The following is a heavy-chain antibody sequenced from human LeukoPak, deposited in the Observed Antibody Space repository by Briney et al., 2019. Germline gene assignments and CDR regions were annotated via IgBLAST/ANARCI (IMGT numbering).Heavy chain of an antibody. CDR2: INSDGGRA. D-gene: IGHD5-12*01. CDR3: AIEGYSGYDRGY. Sequence: GGSLRLSCAASGFPSSSYWMFWVRQAPGKGLVWVSRINSDGGRASYADSVKGRFTISRDNAKNTLYLQMNSLRAEDTAVYYCAIEGYSGYDRGYWGQGTLVTVSS. J-gene: IGHJ4*02. CDR1: GFPSSSYW. V-gene: IGHV3-74*01.